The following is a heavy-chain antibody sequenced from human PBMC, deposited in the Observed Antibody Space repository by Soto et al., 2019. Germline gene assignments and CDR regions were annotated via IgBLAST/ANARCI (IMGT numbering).Heavy chain of an antibody. CDR3: ARGPMDRGLNWFDP. CDR2: INSDGSST. V-gene: IGHV3-74*01. J-gene: IGHJ5*02. CDR1: GFTFSSYW. Sequence: PVGSLRLSCAASGFTFSSYWMHWVRQAPGKGLVWVSRINSDGSSTSYADSVKGRFTISRDNAKNTLYLQMNSLRAEDTAVYYCARGPMDRGLNWFDPWGQGTLVTVSS. D-gene: IGHD3-10*01.